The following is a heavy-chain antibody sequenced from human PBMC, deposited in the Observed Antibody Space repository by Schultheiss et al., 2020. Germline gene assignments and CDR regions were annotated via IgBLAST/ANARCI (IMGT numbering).Heavy chain of an antibody. CDR2: ISGSGGST. V-gene: IGHV3-23*01. CDR1: GFTFSSYG. CDR3: AKDTRPRIAVAGVPFDY. J-gene: IGHJ4*02. D-gene: IGHD6-19*01. Sequence: GGSLRLSCAASGFTFSSYGMHWVRQAPGKGLEWVSAISGSGGSTYYADSVKGRFTISRDNAKNSLYLQMNSLRAEDTAVYYCAKDTRPRIAVAGVPFDYWGQGTLVTVSS.